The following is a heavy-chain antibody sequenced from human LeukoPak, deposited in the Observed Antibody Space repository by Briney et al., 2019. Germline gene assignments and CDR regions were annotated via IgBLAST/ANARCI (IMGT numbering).Heavy chain of an antibody. J-gene: IGHJ5*02. CDR1: GYSFTDYY. CDR2: INPNSGGT. CDR3: ARADRLHGGPYLIGP. V-gene: IGHV1-2*02. D-gene: IGHD2-21*01. Sequence: ASVKVSCKTSGYSFTDYYMHWVRQAPGQGLEWMGWINPNSGGTSSAQKFQGRVTMTRDTSITTVYMEMSWLTSDDTAIYYCARADRLHGGPYLIGPWGQGALVTVSS.